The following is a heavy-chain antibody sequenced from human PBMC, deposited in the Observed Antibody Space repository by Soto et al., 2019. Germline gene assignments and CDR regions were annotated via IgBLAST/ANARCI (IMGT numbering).Heavy chain of an antibody. D-gene: IGHD3-10*01. CDR2: IYYSGST. J-gene: IGHJ4*02. CDR1: GGSISSYY. CDR3: ARVGEYFREVLDY. Sequence: SETLSLTCTVSGGSISSYYWSWIRQPPGKGLEWIGYIYYSGSTNYNPSLKSRVTISVDTSKNQFSLKLSSVTAADTAVYYCARVGEYFREVLDYWGQGTLVTVSS. V-gene: IGHV4-59*12.